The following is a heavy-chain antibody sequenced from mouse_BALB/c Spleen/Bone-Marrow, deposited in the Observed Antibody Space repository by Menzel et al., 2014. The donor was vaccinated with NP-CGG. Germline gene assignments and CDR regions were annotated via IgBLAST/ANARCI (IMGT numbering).Heavy chain of an antibody. CDR1: GYTFTNYY. CDR2: IYPGNVNT. J-gene: IGHJ3*01. Sequence: VQLQQSGPELVKPGASVMISCKASGYTFTNYYIHWVKQRPGQGLEWIGWIYPGNVNTKYNEKFKDKATLTADKSSSTAYMQFSSLTSEDSAVYFCARFSSGYQAWFAYWGQGTLVTVSA. CDR3: ARFSSGYQAWFAY. V-gene: IGHV1S56*01. D-gene: IGHD3-1*01.